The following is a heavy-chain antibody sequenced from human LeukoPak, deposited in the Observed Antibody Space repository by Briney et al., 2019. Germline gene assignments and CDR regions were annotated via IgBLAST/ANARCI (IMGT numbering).Heavy chain of an antibody. CDR2: IGSSGGIT. J-gene: IGHJ4*02. D-gene: IGHD3-10*02. CDR1: GFPFSNFA. V-gene: IGHV3-23*01. Sequence: PGGSLRLSCAASGFPFSNFAMTWVRQAPGKGLEWVSTIGSSGGITYYADSEKGRFTMSRDNSKNTMYLQINSLRAEDTSVYYCAKRATSSTIFYYLDDWGQGTLVTVSA. CDR3: AKRATSSTIFYYLDD.